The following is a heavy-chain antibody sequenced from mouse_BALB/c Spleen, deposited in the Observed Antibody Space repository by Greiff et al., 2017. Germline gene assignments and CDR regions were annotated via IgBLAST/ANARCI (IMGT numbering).Heavy chain of an antibody. Sequence: EVHLVESGPGLVKPSQSLSLTCTVTGYSITSDYVWNWIRQFPGNKLEWMGYISYSGSTSYNPSLKSRISITRDTSKNQFFLQLNSVTTEDTATYSCASLDSSGYRGFAYWGQGTLVTVSA. V-gene: IGHV3-2*02. J-gene: IGHJ3*01. D-gene: IGHD3-2*01. CDR1: GYSITSDYV. CDR2: ISYSGST. CDR3: ASLDSSGYRGFAY.